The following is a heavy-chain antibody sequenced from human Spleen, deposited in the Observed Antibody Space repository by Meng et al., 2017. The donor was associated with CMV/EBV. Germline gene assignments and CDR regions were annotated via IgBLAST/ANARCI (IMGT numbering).Heavy chain of an antibody. CDR1: GGSIRSYY. V-gene: IGHV4-59*01. CDR2: IYYSGNT. D-gene: IGHD2-8*02. CDR3: ARGKYCAGGACDSMDY. J-gene: IGHJ4*02. Sequence: SETLSLTCNVSGGSIRSYYWNWIRQPPGKGLEWIGYIYYSGNTVYNPSLKSRVTISVDTSKNQFSLRLSSVTAADTAMYYCARGKYCAGGACDSMDYWGRGTRVTVSS.